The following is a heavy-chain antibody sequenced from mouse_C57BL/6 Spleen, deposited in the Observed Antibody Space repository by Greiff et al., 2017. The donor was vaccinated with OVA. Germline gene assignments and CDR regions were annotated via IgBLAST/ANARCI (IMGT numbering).Heavy chain of an antibody. J-gene: IGHJ2*01. CDR2: INPNNGGT. D-gene: IGHD1-1*02. CDR1: GYTFTDYY. CDR3: ARSDGGSYYFDY. V-gene: IGHV1-26*01. Sequence: EVQLQRSGPELVKPGASVKISCKASGYTFTDYYMNWVKQSHGKSLEWIGDINPNNGGTSYNQKFKGKATLTVDKSSSTAYMELRSLTSEDSAVYYCARSDGGSYYFDYWGQGTTLTVSS.